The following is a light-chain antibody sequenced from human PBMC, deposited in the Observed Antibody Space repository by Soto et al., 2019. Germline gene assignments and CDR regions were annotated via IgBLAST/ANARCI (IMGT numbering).Light chain of an antibody. J-gene: IGLJ2*01. CDR1: TSNIGTYY. V-gene: IGLV1-51*01. CDR3: AAWDNSLSVVL. CDR2: DND. Sequence: QSALTQPPSVSAAPGQKVTISCSGSTSNIGTYYVSWYQHLPGTAPRVVIYDNDKRPSGIPDRFSGSKSGTSATLGITGLQTGDEADYYCAAWDNSLSVVLFGEGTKLTVL.